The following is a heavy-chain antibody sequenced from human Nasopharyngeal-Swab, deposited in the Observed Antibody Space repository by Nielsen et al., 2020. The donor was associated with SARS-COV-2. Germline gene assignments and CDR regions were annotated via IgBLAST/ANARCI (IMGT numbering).Heavy chain of an antibody. CDR3: TTGRYSGYDHDAFDI. V-gene: IGHV3-15*01. J-gene: IGHJ3*02. CDR1: GFTFSNAW. CDR2: IKSKTDGGTT. Sequence: GESLKISCAASGFTFSNAWMSWVRQAPGKGLEWVGRIKSKTDGGTTDYAAPVKGRFTISRDDSKNTLYLQMNSLKTEDTAVYYCTTGRYSGYDHDAFDIWGQGTMVTVSS. D-gene: IGHD5-12*01.